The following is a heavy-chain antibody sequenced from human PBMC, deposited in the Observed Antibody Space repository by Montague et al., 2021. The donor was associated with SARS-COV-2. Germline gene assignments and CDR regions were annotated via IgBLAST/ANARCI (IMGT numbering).Heavy chain of an antibody. CDR2: ISSSGSTI. V-gene: IGHV3-48*03. D-gene: IGHD3-22*01. CDR1: GFTFSSYE. Sequence: SLRLSCAASGFTFSSYEMNWVRQAPGKGLERVSYISSSGSTIYYADSVKGRFTISRDNAKNSLYLQMNSLRAEDTAVYYCARAGYYDSSGYGYYWGQGTLVIVSS. J-gene: IGHJ4*02. CDR3: ARAGYYDSSGYGYY.